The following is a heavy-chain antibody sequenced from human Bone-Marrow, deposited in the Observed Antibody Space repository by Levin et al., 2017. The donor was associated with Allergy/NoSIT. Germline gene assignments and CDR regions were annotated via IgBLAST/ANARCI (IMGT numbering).Heavy chain of an antibody. CDR3: ARDGFPGIAVADNWFDP. D-gene: IGHD6-19*01. V-gene: IGHV3-11*01. CDR1: GFTFSDYY. Sequence: GESLKISCAASGFTFSDYYMSWIRQAPGKGLEWVSYISSSGSTIYYADSVKGRFTISRDNAKNSLYLQMNSLRAEDTAVYYCARDGFPGIAVADNWFDPWGQGTLVTVSS. J-gene: IGHJ5*02. CDR2: ISSSGSTI.